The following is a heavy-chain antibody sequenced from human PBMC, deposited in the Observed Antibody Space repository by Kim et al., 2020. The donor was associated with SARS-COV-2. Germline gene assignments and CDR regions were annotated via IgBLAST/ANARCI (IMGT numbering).Heavy chain of an antibody. CDR1: GLTFSSYS. D-gene: IGHD2-2*01. Sequence: GGSLRLSCAASGLTFSSYSMHWVRQAPGKGLVWVSRINSDGNSTSYADSVKGRFTISRDNAKNTLYLQMNSLRAEDTAVYYCAILGQRIPYQTHREWGQGTLVTVSS. CDR3: AILGQRIPYQTHRE. V-gene: IGHV3-74*01. CDR2: INSDGNST. J-gene: IGHJ4*02.